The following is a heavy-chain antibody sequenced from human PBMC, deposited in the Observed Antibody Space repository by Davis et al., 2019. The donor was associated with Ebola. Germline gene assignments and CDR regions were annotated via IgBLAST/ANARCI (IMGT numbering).Heavy chain of an antibody. D-gene: IGHD2-15*01. J-gene: IGHJ6*02. CDR1: GGSISSGEYS. CDR3: ARSRFYCSGGSCYPMDV. Sequence: SETLSPTCTVSGGSISSGEYSWSSICPPTGKGLEWIGYIYYSRSTYYNPSLKSRVTISVDTSTNQLSLKLTSVTAADTAVYYCARSRFYCSGGSCYPMDVWGQGTTVTVSS. V-gene: IGHV4-30-4*08. CDR2: IYYSRST.